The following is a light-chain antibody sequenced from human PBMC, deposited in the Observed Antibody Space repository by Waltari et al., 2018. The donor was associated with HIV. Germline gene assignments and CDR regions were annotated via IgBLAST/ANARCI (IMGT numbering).Light chain of an antibody. Sequence: EIVMTQSPATLSVSPGERATLSCRASQSVGSNLAWYQQKPGQAPKVLSYGASTRATGIPARFSGSGSGTEFTRTISSLQSEDFAVYYCQQYYSWPLTFGQGTKVEIK. V-gene: IGKV3-15*01. CDR2: GAS. CDR3: QQYYSWPLT. J-gene: IGKJ1*01. CDR1: QSVGSN.